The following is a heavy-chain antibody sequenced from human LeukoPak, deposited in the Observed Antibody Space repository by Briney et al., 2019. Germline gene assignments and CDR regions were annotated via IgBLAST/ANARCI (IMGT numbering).Heavy chain of an antibody. J-gene: IGHJ4*02. CDR3: ATLLGGSSTLDPFDY. Sequence: SETLSLTCAVYGGSFSGYYWSWIRQPPGKGLEWIGEINHSGSTNYNPSLKSRVTISVDTSKNQFSLKLSSVTAADTAVYYCATLLGGSSTLDPFDYWGQGTLVTVSS. V-gene: IGHV4-34*01. CDR1: GGSFSGYY. CDR2: INHSGST. D-gene: IGHD3-16*01.